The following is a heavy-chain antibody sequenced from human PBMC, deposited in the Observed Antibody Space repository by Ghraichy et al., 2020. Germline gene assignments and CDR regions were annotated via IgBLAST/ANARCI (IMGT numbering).Heavy chain of an antibody. CDR2: ISGSGGST. Sequence: GGSLRLSCAASGFTFSSYAMSWVRQAPGKGLEWVSAISGSGGSTYYADSVKGRFTISRDNSKNTLYLQMNSLRAEDTAVYYCAKQTFLTTVGDDGMDVWGQGTTVTVSS. J-gene: IGHJ6*02. CDR3: AKQTFLTTVGDDGMDV. CDR1: GFTFSSYA. V-gene: IGHV3-23*01. D-gene: IGHD4-23*01.